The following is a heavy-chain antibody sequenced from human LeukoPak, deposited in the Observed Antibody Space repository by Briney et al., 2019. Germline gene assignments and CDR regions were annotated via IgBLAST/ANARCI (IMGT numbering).Heavy chain of an antibody. Sequence: GGSLRLSCAASGFTFSSYGMSWVRQAPGKGLEWVSAISGSGGSTYYADSVRGRFTISRDNSKNTLYLQMNSLRAEDTAVYYCGGSGSYGATDYWGQGTLVTVSS. CDR1: GFTFSSYG. V-gene: IGHV3-23*01. CDR3: GGSGSYGATDY. CDR2: ISGSGGST. D-gene: IGHD3-10*01. J-gene: IGHJ4*02.